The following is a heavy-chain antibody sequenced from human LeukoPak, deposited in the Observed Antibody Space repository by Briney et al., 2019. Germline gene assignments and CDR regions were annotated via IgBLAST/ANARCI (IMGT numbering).Heavy chain of an antibody. Sequence: SETLSLTCTVSGGSISSSSYYWGWIRQPPGKGLEWIGSIYYSGNTYYNPSLKSRVTISVDTSKNQFSLKLSSVTAADTAVYYCARGFRYHYDSSGYPFDYWGQGTLVTVSS. CDR2: IYYSGNT. D-gene: IGHD3-22*01. V-gene: IGHV4-39*07. J-gene: IGHJ4*02. CDR3: ARGFRYHYDSSGYPFDY. CDR1: GGSISSSSYY.